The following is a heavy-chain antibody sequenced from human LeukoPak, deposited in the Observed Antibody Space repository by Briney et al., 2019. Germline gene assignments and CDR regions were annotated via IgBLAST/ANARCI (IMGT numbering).Heavy chain of an antibody. CDR1: GGSISRYY. Sequence: SETLSLTCTVSGGSISRYYWSWIRQPPGKGLEWIGYIYYSGSTNYNPSLKSRVTISVDTSKNQFSLKLSSVTAADTAVYYCARHSGYCSSTSCYTGGYYYGMDVWGQGTTVTVSS. D-gene: IGHD2-2*02. J-gene: IGHJ6*02. V-gene: IGHV4-59*08. CDR3: ARHSGYCSSTSCYTGGYYYGMDV. CDR2: IYYSGST.